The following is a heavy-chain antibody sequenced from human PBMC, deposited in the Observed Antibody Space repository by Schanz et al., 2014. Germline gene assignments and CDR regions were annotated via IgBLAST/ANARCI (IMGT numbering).Heavy chain of an antibody. CDR3: ARGGYSSGWYDRDIAHFDY. D-gene: IGHD6-19*01. CDR2: ISAYNGNT. V-gene: IGHV1-18*01. J-gene: IGHJ4*02. CDR1: GGTFSSYT. Sequence: QVQLVQSGAEVKKPGSSMKVSCKASGGTFSSYTISWMRQAPGQGLEWMGWISAYNGNTNYAQKLQGRVTMTTDTSTSTAYMELRSLRSDDTAVYYCARGGYSSGWYDRDIAHFDYWGQGTLVTVTS.